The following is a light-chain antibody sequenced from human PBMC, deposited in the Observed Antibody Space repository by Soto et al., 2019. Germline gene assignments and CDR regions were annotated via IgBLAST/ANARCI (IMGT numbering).Light chain of an antibody. Sequence: EIVLTQSPGTLSLSPGERATLSCRTSQSSSSLAWYQQRPGQAPRLLIYGVSSRPTGIPDRFSGSWSGTDFALAISRLEPEDFALYYCRRYGPSRGFTFGPGTKVDIK. CDR3: RRYGPSRGFT. CDR2: GVS. CDR1: QSSSS. V-gene: IGKV3-20*01. J-gene: IGKJ3*01.